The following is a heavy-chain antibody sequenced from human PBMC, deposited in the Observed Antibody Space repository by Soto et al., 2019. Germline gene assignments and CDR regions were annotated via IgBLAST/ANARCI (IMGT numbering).Heavy chain of an antibody. CDR1: GGSFSGYY. J-gene: IGHJ6*02. CDR2: INHSGST. V-gene: IGHV4-34*01. Sequence: PSETLSLTCAGYGGSFSGYYWSWIRQPPGKGLEWIGEINHSGSTNYNPSLKSRVTISVDTSKNQFSLKLSSVTAADTAVYYCARLRCVIIRPYYYIGIVFWGQGTTVSVSS. D-gene: IGHD3-10*01. CDR3: ARLRCVIIRPYYYIGIVF.